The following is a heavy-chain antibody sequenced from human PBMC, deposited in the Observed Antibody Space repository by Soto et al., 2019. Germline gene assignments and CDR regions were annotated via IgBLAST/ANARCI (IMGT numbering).Heavy chain of an antibody. D-gene: IGHD3-10*01. CDR2: ISAYNGNT. V-gene: IGHV1-18*01. CDR1: GYTFTSYG. J-gene: IGHJ6*03. Sequence: ASVKVSCKASGYTFTSYGISWVRQAPGQGLEWMGWISAYNGNTNYAQKLQGRVTMTTDTSTSTAYMELRSLRSDDTAVYYCARDTCSRHGSGTINYYMDVGGKGTTVTVSS. CDR3: ARDTCSRHGSGTINYYMDV.